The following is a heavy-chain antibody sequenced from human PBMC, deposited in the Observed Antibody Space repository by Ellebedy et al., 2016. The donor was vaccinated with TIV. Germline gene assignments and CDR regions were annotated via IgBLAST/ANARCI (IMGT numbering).Heavy chain of an antibody. CDR3: ATDSRYSYGYRFDF. D-gene: IGHD5-18*01. Sequence: SVKVSCKASGGTFSSYGINWVRQAPGQGLEWMGRIIPFLGRPDYAQNFQGRVTINADKSTGTPYLELSSLRSEDTAVYYCATDSRYSYGYRFDFWGQGTLVIVSS. CDR1: GGTFSSYG. CDR2: IIPFLGRP. J-gene: IGHJ4*02. V-gene: IGHV1-69*04.